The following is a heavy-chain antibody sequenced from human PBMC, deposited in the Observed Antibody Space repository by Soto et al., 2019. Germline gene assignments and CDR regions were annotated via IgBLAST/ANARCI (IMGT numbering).Heavy chain of an antibody. CDR2: VNPSGGST. J-gene: IGHJ6*04. D-gene: IGHD4-17*01. Sequence: GASVKVSCKASGYTFTSYYIHWVRQAPGQGLEWMGIVNPSGGSTSYAQKFQGRVTMTRDTSTSTVYIELSSLRSEDTAVYYCARDDYGDYAPVGVWGKGTTVTVSS. CDR3: ARDDYGDYAPVGV. V-gene: IGHV1-46*03. CDR1: GYTFTSYY.